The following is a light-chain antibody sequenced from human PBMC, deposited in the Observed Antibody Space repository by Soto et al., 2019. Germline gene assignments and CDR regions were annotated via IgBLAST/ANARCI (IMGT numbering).Light chain of an antibody. CDR3: QQYYNSPIT. CDR1: QSLLDSKGYNL. CDR2: WAS. J-gene: IGKJ5*01. V-gene: IGKV4-1*01. Sequence: DIVMTQSPLSLTVTPGEPASISCMSSQSLLDSKGYNLLDWYQQKPGQPPKLLISWASTRDSGVPDRFSGSGSGATFTLTISSLQAEDVAVYYCQQYYNSPITFGQGTRLEI.